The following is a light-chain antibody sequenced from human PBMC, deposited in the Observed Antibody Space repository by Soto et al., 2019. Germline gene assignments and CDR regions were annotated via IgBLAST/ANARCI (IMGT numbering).Light chain of an antibody. V-gene: IGKV3-15*01. J-gene: IGKJ2*01. CDR3: HQYNNWPT. CDR1: QSVSSN. CDR2: GAS. Sequence: EIVMTQSPATLSVSPGERATLSCRASQSVSSNLAWYQQKPGQAPRLLIYGASTRATGIPARFSGSGSGTEFTLTISRLQSEDFAVYYCHQYNNWPTFGQGTKLEIK.